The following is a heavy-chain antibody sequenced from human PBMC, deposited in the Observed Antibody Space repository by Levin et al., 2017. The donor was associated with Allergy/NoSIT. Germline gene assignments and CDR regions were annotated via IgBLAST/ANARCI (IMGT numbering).Heavy chain of an antibody. CDR3: VRAAPNYYGSSSYSRLYHFDY. V-gene: IGHV4-61*01. Sequence: ASETLSLTCTVSAVSGSSGSYYWSWIRQPPGKGLEWLVYVYYNGSTNYNPSLKSRLTNTVDTSKNQFSLKLPPLPAATTDVYYCVRAAPNYYGSSSYSRLYHFDYWGQGTLVTVSS. J-gene: IGHJ4*02. D-gene: IGHD3-22*01. CDR1: AVSGSSGSYY. CDR2: VYYNGST.